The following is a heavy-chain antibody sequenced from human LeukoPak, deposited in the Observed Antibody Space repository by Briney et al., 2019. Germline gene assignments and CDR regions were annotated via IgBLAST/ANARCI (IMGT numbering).Heavy chain of an antibody. CDR2: IKQDGSEK. CDR3: ATGYSSGWYFYFQH. Sequence: GGSLRLSCAASGFTFSSYAMSWVRQAPGKGLEWVANIKQDGSEKNYVDSVKGRFTISRDNAKNSLSLRMNSLSAEDTAVYYCATGYSSGWYFYFQHWGQGSLVSVSS. J-gene: IGHJ1*01. CDR1: GFTFSSYA. V-gene: IGHV3-7*01. D-gene: IGHD6-19*01.